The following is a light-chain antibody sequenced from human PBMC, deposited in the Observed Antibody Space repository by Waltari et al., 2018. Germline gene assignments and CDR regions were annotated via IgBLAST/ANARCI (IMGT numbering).Light chain of an antibody. J-gene: IGKJ2*01. CDR3: QHFNSYPFT. CDR2: KAS. Sequence: DIHMTQSPSTLSASVADRVTITCRASQSISSYLAWYQWKSRKAPKLVIYKASSLESEVPSRFSGSGSGTEFALTVSSLQPDDFATYFCQHFNSYPFTFGQGTKLEIK. CDR1: QSISSY. V-gene: IGKV1-5*03.